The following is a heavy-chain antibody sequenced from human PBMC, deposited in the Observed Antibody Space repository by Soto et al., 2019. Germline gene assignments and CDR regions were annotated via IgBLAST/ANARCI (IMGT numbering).Heavy chain of an antibody. V-gene: IGHV4-30-2*01. CDR2: IYHSGST. CDR3: AGGRNLPKLAPDY. D-gene: IGHD1-7*01. CDR1: GGSISSGGYS. J-gene: IGHJ4*02. Sequence: SETLSLTCAVSGGSISSGGYSWSWIRQPPGKGLEWIGYIYHSGSTYYNPSLKSRVTISVDTSKNQFSLKLSSVTAADTAVYYCAGGRNLPKLAPDYWGQGTLVTVSS.